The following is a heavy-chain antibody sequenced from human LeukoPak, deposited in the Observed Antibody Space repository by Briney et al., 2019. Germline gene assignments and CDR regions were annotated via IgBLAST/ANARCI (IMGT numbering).Heavy chain of an antibody. D-gene: IGHD3-3*01. J-gene: IGHJ4*02. Sequence: GGSLRLPCAASGFTFSSYAMSWVRQAPGKGLEWVSAISGSGGSTYYADSVKGRFTISRDNSKNTLYLQMNSLRAEDTAVYYCAKGGRPYNTKYYFDYWGQGTLVTVSS. V-gene: IGHV3-23*01. CDR1: GFTFSSYA. CDR2: ISGSGGST. CDR3: AKGGRPYNTKYYFDY.